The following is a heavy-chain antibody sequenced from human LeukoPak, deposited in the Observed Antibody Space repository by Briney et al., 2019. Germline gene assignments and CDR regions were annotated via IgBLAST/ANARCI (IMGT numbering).Heavy chain of an antibody. D-gene: IGHD2-2*02. Sequence: SETLSLTCTVSGGSISSGAYSWSWLRQPPGKGLEWIGYISSIGTTYYNPSLRSRVTMSLDTSKNQFSLNLSSVTAADTAVYFCARESRVYTLRAFDIWGQGTMVIVSS. CDR1: GGSISSGAYS. J-gene: IGHJ3*02. CDR3: ARESRVYTLRAFDI. CDR2: ISSIGTT. V-gene: IGHV4-30-4*07.